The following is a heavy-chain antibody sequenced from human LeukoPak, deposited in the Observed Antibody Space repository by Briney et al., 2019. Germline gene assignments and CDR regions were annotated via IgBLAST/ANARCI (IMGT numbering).Heavy chain of an antibody. V-gene: IGHV4-34*01. CDR2: INHSGST. CDR1: GGSFSGYY. CDR3: ARGYGYYVGWFDP. Sequence: SETLSLTCAVYGGSFSGYYWSWIRQPPGKGLEWIGEINHSGSTKYNPSLKSRVTISGDTSKNQFSLKLSSVTAADTAVYYCARGYGYYVGWFDPWGQGTLVTVSS. D-gene: IGHD4-17*01. J-gene: IGHJ5*02.